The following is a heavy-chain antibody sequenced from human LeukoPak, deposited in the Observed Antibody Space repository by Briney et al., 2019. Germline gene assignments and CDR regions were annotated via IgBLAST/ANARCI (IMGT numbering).Heavy chain of an antibody. CDR3: AKVGLLWFGELSY. CDR1: GFTFSSYA. V-gene: IGHV3-23*01. Sequence: GGSLRLSCAASGFTFSSYAMSWVRQAPGKGLEWVSAISGSGGSTYYADSVKGRFTISRDNSKNTPYLQMNSLRAEDTAVYYRAKVGLLWFGELSYWGQGTLVTVSS. D-gene: IGHD3-10*01. J-gene: IGHJ4*02. CDR2: ISGSGGST.